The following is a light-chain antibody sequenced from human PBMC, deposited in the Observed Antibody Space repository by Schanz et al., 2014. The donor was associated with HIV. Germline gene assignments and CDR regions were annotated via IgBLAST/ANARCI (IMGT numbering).Light chain of an antibody. CDR2: EVT. V-gene: IGLV2-8*01. CDR1: SSDVGDYNY. CDR3: SSYAGSGNLGV. J-gene: IGLJ2*01. Sequence: QSALTQPPSASGSPGQSVTISCTGTSSDVGDYNYVSWYQQHPGKAPKLMIYEVTKRPSGVPDRFSGSKSGNTASLTVSGLQAEDEADYYCSSYAGSGNLGVFGGGTKLTVL.